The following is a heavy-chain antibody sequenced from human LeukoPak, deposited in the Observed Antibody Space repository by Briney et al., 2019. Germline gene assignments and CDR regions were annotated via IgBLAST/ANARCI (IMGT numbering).Heavy chain of an antibody. CDR3: ARGPYCSGGTCYSQYFDY. Sequence: ASVKVSCKASGYTFTSYGICWVRQAPGQGREWMGWISAYNGNTNYAQKLQGRVTMTTDTSASTAYMELRSLRSDDTAVYYCARGPYCSGGTCYSQYFDYWGQGTLVTVSS. D-gene: IGHD2-15*01. J-gene: IGHJ4*02. CDR1: GYTFTSYG. V-gene: IGHV1-18*01. CDR2: ISAYNGNT.